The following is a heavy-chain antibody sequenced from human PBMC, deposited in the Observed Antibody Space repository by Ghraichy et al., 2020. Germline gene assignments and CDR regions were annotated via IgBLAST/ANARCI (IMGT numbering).Heavy chain of an antibody. Sequence: RGSLRLSCAASGFTFSSYNMNWVRQAPGKGLEWVSYISSGSSTVYYADSVKGRFTISRDNAKNSLYLQMNSLRDEDTAVYYCARSSRGFDHWGQGTLVTVSS. D-gene: IGHD5/OR15-5a*01. V-gene: IGHV3-48*02. CDR1: GFTFSSYN. CDR2: ISSGSSTV. CDR3: ARSSRGFDH. J-gene: IGHJ5*02.